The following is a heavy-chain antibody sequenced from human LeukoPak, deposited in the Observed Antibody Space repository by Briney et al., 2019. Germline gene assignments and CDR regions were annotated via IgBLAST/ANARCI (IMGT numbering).Heavy chain of an antibody. CDR2: IKQDGSEK. V-gene: IGHV3-7*01. J-gene: IGHJ4*02. CDR1: GFTFSSYW. CDR3: SREVAYYYDSSGYYLDY. D-gene: IGHD3-22*01. Sequence: AGGSLRLSCAASGFTFSSYWMSWVRQAPGKGLEWVANIKQDGSEKYYVDSVKGGFTISRDNAKNSLYLQMNSLRAEDTAVYYCSREVAYYYDSSGYYLDYWGQGTLVTVSS.